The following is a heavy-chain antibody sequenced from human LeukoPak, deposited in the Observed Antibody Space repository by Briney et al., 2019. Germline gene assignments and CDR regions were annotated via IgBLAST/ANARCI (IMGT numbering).Heavy chain of an antibody. Sequence: ASVKVSCKASGYTFTGFYIHWVRQAPGQGLEWMGWINPKSGGANYAQKFQGRVTMTRDTSISTAYMELRSLRSDDTAVYYCARGLVTIFGVVIMGNYYYYGMDVWGQGTTVTVSS. CDR2: INPKSGGA. CDR1: GYTFTGFY. CDR3: ARGLVTIFGVVIMGNYYYYGMDV. J-gene: IGHJ6*02. V-gene: IGHV1-2*02. D-gene: IGHD3-3*01.